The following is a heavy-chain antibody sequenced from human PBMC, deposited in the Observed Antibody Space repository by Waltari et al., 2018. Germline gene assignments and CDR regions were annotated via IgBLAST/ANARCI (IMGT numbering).Heavy chain of an antibody. D-gene: IGHD3-3*01. Sequence: QVQLVQSGAEVKKPGASVKVSCKASGYTFTGYYMHWVRQAPGQGLEWMGWINPNRGGTNYEQKFQGRVTMTRDTSISTAYMELSRLRSDDTAVYYCASSRLRFLEWLLDYWGQGTLVTVSS. J-gene: IGHJ4*02. V-gene: IGHV1-2*02. CDR2: INPNRGGT. CDR1: GYTFTGYY. CDR3: ASSRLRFLEWLLDY.